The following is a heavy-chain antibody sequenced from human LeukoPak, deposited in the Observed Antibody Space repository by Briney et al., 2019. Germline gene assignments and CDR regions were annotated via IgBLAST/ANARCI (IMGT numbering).Heavy chain of an antibody. CDR3: ARDGGHYMDV. CDR2: ISYDGSNK. V-gene: IGHV3-30-3*01. J-gene: IGHJ6*03. CDR1: GFTFSSYA. Sequence: GGSLRLSCAASGFTFSSYAMHWVRQAPGKGLEWVAVISYDGSNKYYADSVKGRFTISRDNSKNTLYLQMNSLRAEDTAVYYCARDGGHYMDVWGKGTTVTVSS.